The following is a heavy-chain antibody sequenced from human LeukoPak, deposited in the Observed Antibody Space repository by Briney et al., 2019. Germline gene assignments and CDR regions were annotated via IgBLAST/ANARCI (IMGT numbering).Heavy chain of an antibody. D-gene: IGHD3-10*01. J-gene: IGHJ2*01. CDR3: AKEGEYGSGSYGYWYFDL. V-gene: IGHV3-23*01. CDR2: ISGSGGGT. Sequence: PEGSLRLSCTASGFTFSSYAMNWVRQAPGKGLEWVSAISGSGGGTYYADSVKGRFTISRDNSKNTLYLQMNSLRAEDTAVYYCAKEGEYGSGSYGYWYFDLWGRGTLVTVSS. CDR1: GFTFSSYA.